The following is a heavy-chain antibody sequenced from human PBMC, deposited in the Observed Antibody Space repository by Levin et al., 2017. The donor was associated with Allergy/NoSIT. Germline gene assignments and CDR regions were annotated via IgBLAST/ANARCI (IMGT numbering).Heavy chain of an antibody. D-gene: IGHD5-18*01. V-gene: IGHV3-11*01. Sequence: GGSLRLSCAASGFTFSDYYMNWIRQAPGKGLEWVSCISSSGSTVYYADSVKGRFTISRDNAKNSLYLQMNSLRAEDTAVYYCTTPGGYSYAPEYWGQGTLVTVSS. J-gene: IGHJ4*02. CDR3: TTPGGYSYAPEY. CDR1: GFTFSDYY. CDR2: ISSSGSTV.